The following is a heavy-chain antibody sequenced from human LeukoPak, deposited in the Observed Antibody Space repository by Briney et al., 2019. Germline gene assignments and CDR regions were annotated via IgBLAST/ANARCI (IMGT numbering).Heavy chain of an antibody. CDR2: ISYDGSNK. V-gene: IGHV3-30*03. J-gene: IGHJ3*01. Sequence: GGSLRLFCAASGFTFSSYGMHWVRQAPGKGLEWVAVISYDGSNKYYADSVKGRFTISRDNAKNSLYLQINSLRAEDTAVYYCARSSYSSSSSVWGQGTMVTVSS. CDR1: GFTFSSYG. D-gene: IGHD6-6*01. CDR3: ARSSYSSSSSV.